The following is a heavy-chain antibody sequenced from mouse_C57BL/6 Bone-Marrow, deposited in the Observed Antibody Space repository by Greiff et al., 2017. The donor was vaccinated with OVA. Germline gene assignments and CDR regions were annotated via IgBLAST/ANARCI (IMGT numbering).Heavy chain of an antibody. J-gene: IGHJ1*03. V-gene: IGHV1-69*01. CDR3: ARFLYYYGSSYPWYFDV. Sequence: QVQLQQSGAELVMPGASVKLSCKASGYTFTSYWMHWVKQRPGQGLEWIGEIYPSDSYTNYNQKFKGKSTLTVDKSSSTAYMQLSSLTSEDSAVYYCARFLYYYGSSYPWYFDVWGTGTTVTVSS. CDR1: GYTFTSYW. D-gene: IGHD1-1*01. CDR2: IYPSDSYT.